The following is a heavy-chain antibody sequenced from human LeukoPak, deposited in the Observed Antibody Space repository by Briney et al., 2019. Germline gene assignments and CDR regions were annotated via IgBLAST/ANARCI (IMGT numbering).Heavy chain of an antibody. CDR2: INHSGST. CDR1: GFTFSSYW. J-gene: IGHJ3*02. CDR3: ARYLDI. V-gene: IGHV4-34*01. Sequence: GSLRLSCAASGFTFSSYWMSWIRQPPGKGLEWIGEINHSGSTNYNPSLKSRVTISVDTSKNQFSLKLSSVTAADTAVYYCARYLDIWGQGTMVTVSS.